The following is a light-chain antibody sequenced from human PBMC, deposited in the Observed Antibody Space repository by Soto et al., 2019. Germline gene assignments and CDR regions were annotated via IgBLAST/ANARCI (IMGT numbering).Light chain of an antibody. CDR2: GAS. J-gene: IGKJ2*01. V-gene: IGKV3-20*01. CDR1: QSVSSSY. Sequence: EIVLTQSPGTLSLSPGERATLSCRASQSVSSSYLAWYQQKPGQAHRLLIYGASSRATGIPDRFSGSGSGTDFPLTISRLEPEDFAVYYCQQYGSSPSYTFGQGTKLEIK. CDR3: QQYGSSPSYT.